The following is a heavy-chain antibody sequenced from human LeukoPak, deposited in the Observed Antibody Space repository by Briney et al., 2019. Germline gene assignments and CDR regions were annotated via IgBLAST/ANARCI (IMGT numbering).Heavy chain of an antibody. Sequence: GGSLRLSCAASGFTVSGYYMSWVRQAPVKRLQWVSVIYSGGSTYYADSVKGRFTISRDNSKNTLYLQMNSLRAEDTAVYYCARDRYNWNGCFDYWGQGTLVTVSS. V-gene: IGHV3-66*02. CDR2: IYSGGST. D-gene: IGHD1-20*01. J-gene: IGHJ4*02. CDR3: ARDRYNWNGCFDY. CDR1: GFTVSGYY.